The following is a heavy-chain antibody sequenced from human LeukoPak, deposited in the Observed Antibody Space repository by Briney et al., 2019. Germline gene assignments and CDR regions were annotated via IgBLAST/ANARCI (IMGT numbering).Heavy chain of an antibody. CDR1: GDSVSGNIVA. V-gene: IGHV6-1*01. J-gene: IGHJ4*02. D-gene: IGHD6-19*01. Sequence: SQTLSLTCDISGDSVSGNIVAWNWIRQSPSRGLEWLGRTNYRCKWYNDYAVSVRGRITINPDTSKNRFSLQLDSVTPEDTAVYYCARGSSGSFDYWGQGTLVTVSS. CDR3: ARGSSGSFDY. CDR2: TNYRCKWYN.